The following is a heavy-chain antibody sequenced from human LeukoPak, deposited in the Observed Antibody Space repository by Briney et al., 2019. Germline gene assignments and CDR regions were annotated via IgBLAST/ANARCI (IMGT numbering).Heavy chain of an antibody. Sequence: SAKVSCKASGGTFSSYAISWVRQAPGQGLEWMGGIIPIFGTANYAQKFQGRVTITADESTSTAYMELSSLRSADTAVYYCAGKLYYDSSGYYFAAFDIWGQGTMVTVSS. D-gene: IGHD3-22*01. J-gene: IGHJ3*02. V-gene: IGHV1-69*01. CDR2: IIPIFGTA. CDR1: GGTFSSYA. CDR3: AGKLYYDSSGYYFAAFDI.